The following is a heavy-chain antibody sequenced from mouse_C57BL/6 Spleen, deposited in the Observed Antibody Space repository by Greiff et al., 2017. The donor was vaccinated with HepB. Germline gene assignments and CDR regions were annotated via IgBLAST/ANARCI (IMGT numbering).Heavy chain of an antibody. CDR3: TTLLITTVVATDFDV. Sequence: EVQLQQSGAELVRPGASVKLSCTASGFNIKDYYMHWVKQRPEQGLEWIGRIDPEDGDTEYAPKFQGKATMTADTSSNTSYLQLSSLTSEDTAGYYCTTLLITTVVATDFDVWGTGTTVTVSS. CDR1: GFNIKDYY. J-gene: IGHJ1*03. CDR2: IDPEDGDT. D-gene: IGHD1-1*01. V-gene: IGHV14-1*01.